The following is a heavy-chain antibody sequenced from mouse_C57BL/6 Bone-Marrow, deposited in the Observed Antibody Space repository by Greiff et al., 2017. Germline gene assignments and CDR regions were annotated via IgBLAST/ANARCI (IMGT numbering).Heavy chain of an antibody. CDR3: ARAGSRAAMDY. D-gene: IGHD1-1*01. V-gene: IGHV5-15*01. Sequence: DVKLVESGGGLVQPGGSLKLSCAASGFTFSDYGMAWVRQAPRKGPEWVAFISNLAYSIYSADTVTGRFTISRENAKNTLYLEMSSLRSEDTAMYYCARAGSRAAMDYWGQGTSVTVSS. J-gene: IGHJ4*01. CDR2: ISNLAYSI. CDR1: GFTFSDYG.